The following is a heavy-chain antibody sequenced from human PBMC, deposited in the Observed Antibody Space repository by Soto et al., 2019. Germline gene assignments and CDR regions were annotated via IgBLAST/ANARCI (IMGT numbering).Heavy chain of an antibody. CDR3: ARNDFWSGYYTAGGYYYGMDV. J-gene: IGHJ6*02. CDR1: GGSFSGYY. Sequence: PSETLCLTCAVYGGSFSGYYWSWIRQPPGKGLEWIGEINHSGSTNYNPSLKSRVTISVDTSKNQSSLKLSSVTAADTAVYYCARNDFWSGYYTAGGYYYGMDVWGQGTTVTVSS. V-gene: IGHV4-34*01. D-gene: IGHD3-3*01. CDR2: INHSGST.